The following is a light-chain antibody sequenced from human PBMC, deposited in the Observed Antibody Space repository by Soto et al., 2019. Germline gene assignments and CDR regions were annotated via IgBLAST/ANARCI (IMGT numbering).Light chain of an antibody. CDR1: SSDVGAYHY. CDR3: TSYTGTNRI. Sequence: QSALTQPASVSGSPGQSITISCTGTSSDVGAYHYVSWYQQHPGKAPKLMIYEVSNRPSGVSNRFSGSKSGNTASLTISGLQAEDEADYYCTSYTGTNRIFGGGTKL. J-gene: IGLJ2*01. V-gene: IGLV2-14*01. CDR2: EVS.